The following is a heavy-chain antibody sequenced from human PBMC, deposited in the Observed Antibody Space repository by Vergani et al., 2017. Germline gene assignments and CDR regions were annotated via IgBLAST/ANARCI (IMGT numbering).Heavy chain of an antibody. J-gene: IGHJ6*02. D-gene: IGHD5-18*01. CDR3: ARSKDTAMVTWYYGMDV. Sequence: QVQLVQSGAEVKKPGSSVKVSCKASGGTFSSYAISWVRQAPGQGLEWMGRIIPIFGTANYAQKFQGRVTLTADESTSTAYMELSSLRSEDTAVYYCARSKDTAMVTWYYGMDVWGQGTTVTVSS. CDR1: GGTFSSYA. CDR2: IIPIFGTA. V-gene: IGHV1-69*13.